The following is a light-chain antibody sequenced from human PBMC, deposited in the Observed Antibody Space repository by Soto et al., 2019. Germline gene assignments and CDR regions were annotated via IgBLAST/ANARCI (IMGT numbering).Light chain of an antibody. V-gene: IGLV2-8*01. CDR3: SSYAGSNNVV. CDR1: SSDVGGYNY. J-gene: IGLJ2*01. CDR2: DVS. Sequence: QSVLTQPPSASGSPGQSVTISCTGTSSDVGGYNYVSWYQQHPGNAPKLMIYDVSKRPSGVPDRFSGSKSGNTASLTVSGLQAEDEADYYCSSYAGSNNVVFGGGTTLTVL.